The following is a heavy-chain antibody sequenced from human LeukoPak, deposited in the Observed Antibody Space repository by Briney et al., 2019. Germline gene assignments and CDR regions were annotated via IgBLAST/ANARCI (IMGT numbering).Heavy chain of an antibody. CDR2: MNPNSGNT. CDR3: ARIVAARQGYFQH. J-gene: IGHJ1*01. Sequence: ASAKVSCKASGYTFTSYDINWVRQATGQGLEWMGWMNPNSGNTGYAQKFQGRVTMTRNTSISTAYMELSSLRSEDTAVYYCARIVAARQGYFQHWGQGTLVTVSS. V-gene: IGHV1-8*01. D-gene: IGHD6-25*01. CDR1: GYTFTSYD.